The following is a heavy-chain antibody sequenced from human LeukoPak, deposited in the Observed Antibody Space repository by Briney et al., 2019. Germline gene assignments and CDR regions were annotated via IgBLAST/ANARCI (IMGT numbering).Heavy chain of an antibody. V-gene: IGHV4-34*01. Sequence: SETLSLTCAVYGGSFSGYYWSWIRQPPGKGLEWIGEINHSGSTNCNPSLKSRVTISVDTSKNQFSLKLSSVTAADTAVYYCARGLRYSSYVGLNWFDPWGQGTLVTVSS. CDR2: INHSGST. CDR3: ARGLRYSSYVGLNWFDP. J-gene: IGHJ5*02. CDR1: GGSFSGYY. D-gene: IGHD5-12*01.